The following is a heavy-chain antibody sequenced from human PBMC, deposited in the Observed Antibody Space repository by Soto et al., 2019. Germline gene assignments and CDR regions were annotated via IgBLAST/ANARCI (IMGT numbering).Heavy chain of an antibody. CDR2: IYSGGST. Sequence: EVQLVETGGGLIQPGGSLRLSCAASGFTVSSNYMSWVRQAPGKGLEWVSVIYSGGSTYYADSVKGRFTISRDNSKNTLYLQMNSLRAEDTAVYYCARGNLGYCSGGSCYDYYYYGMDVWGKGTTVTVSS. J-gene: IGHJ6*04. D-gene: IGHD2-15*01. CDR3: ARGNLGYCSGGSCYDYYYYGMDV. V-gene: IGHV3-53*02. CDR1: GFTVSSNY.